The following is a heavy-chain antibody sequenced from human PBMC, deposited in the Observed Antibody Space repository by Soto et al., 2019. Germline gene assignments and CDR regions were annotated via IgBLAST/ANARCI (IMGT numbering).Heavy chain of an antibody. CDR1: GFTFSNYG. D-gene: IGHD2-21*01. J-gene: IGHJ4*02. CDR2: IYYDGSGK. V-gene: IGHV3-33*01. CDR3: ARDIRSTYFDY. Sequence: QVQLVESGGGVVQPGRSLGLSCAASGFTFSNYGMHWFRQAPGKGLEWVAVIYYDGSGKYYADSVKGRFTISRDNSKNTLYLQMNTLRDEDTAVYYCARDIRSTYFDYWGQGTLVTVSS.